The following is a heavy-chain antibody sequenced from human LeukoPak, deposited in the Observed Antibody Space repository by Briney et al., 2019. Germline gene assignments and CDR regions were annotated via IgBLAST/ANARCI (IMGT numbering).Heavy chain of an antibody. CDR1: GFTFSSYS. V-gene: IGHV3-23*01. CDR3: ARHSIGYYRPNDY. D-gene: IGHD3-22*01. J-gene: IGHJ4*02. CDR2: IGSRGDYK. Sequence: GGSLRLSCAASGFTFSSYSMSWVRQAPGKGLEWVSSIGSRGDYKYYADSVKGRFTISRDNSKDTLFLEVNSLRVEDTAKYYCARHSIGYYRPNDYWGQGSLVTVSS.